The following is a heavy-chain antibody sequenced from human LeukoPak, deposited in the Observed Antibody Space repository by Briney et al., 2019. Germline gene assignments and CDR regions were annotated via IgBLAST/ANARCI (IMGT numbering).Heavy chain of an antibody. V-gene: IGHV3-7*01. CDR2: INMDGSEK. CDR1: GFTFSNYW. Sequence: PGGSLRLSCAASGFTFSNYWMSWVRQDPGRGLEWVAHINMDGSEKYYVDSVKGRFTISRDNAKNSLYLQMNSLRVEDTAVYYCARDKVTYWGQGTLVTVSS. J-gene: IGHJ4*02. CDR3: ARDKVTY.